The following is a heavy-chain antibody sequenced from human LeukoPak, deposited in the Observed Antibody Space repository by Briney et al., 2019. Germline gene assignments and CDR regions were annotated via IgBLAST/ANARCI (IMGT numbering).Heavy chain of an antibody. CDR1: GGSIGNFY. D-gene: IGHD3-10*01. J-gene: IGHJ4*02. Sequence: PSETLSLTCNVSGGSIGNFYWSWIRQPAGKGLEWIGRIFTSGSTNYNPSLKSRVTMSVDTSKKQFSLKLSSVTAADTAVYYCARGGWFGESPFDYWGQGTLVTVSS. CDR2: IFTSGST. V-gene: IGHV4-4*07. CDR3: ARGGWFGESPFDY.